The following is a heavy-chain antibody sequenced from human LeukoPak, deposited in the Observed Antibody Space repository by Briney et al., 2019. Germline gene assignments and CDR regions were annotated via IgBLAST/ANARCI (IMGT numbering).Heavy chain of an antibody. CDR1: GFTSSIYV. D-gene: IGHD3-22*01. CDR2: IRYDGNNK. J-gene: IGHJ3*02. CDR3: ATRGDYSDTSGNSYDALDI. Sequence: GGSLRLSCAASGFTSSIYVMHWVRQAPGKGLGWVAFIRYDGNNKYYADSVRGRFTISRDNSKNTLYLQMNSLRVEDTAVYYCATRGDYSDTSGNSYDALDIWGQGTMVTVSS. V-gene: IGHV3-30*02.